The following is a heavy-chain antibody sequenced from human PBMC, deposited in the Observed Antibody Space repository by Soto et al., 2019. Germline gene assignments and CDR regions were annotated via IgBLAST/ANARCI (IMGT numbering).Heavy chain of an antibody. CDR1: GFTFSSYG. Sequence: QVQLVESGGGVVQPGRSLRLSCAASGFTFSSYGMNWVRQAPGKGLEWVAVIWYDGSNKYYADSVKGRFTISRDNSKNTQYLQMNSLRAEDTAVYYCARDRGAFDIWGQGTMVTVSS. D-gene: IGHD3-10*01. CDR2: IWYDGSNK. J-gene: IGHJ3*02. CDR3: ARDRGAFDI. V-gene: IGHV3-33*01.